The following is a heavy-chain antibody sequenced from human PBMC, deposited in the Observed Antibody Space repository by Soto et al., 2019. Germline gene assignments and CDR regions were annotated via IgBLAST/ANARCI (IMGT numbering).Heavy chain of an antibody. CDR2: ISYDGSNK. CDR3: AKGGFRSSGWPTNYYELGY. V-gene: IGHV3-30*18. CDR1: GFTFSSYG. J-gene: IGHJ4*02. D-gene: IGHD6-19*01. Sequence: GGSLRLSCAASGFTFSSYGMHWVRQAPGKGLEWVAVISYDGSNKYYADSVKGRFTISRDNSKNTLYLQTNSLRAEDTAVYYCAKGGFRSSGWPTNYYELGYWGQGTLVTVSS.